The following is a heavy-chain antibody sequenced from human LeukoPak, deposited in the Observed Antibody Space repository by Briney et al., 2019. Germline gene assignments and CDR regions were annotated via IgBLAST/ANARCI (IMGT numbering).Heavy chain of an antibody. Sequence: SETLSLTCTVSGGSISSYYWSWIRQPPGKGLEWIGYIYTSGSTNYNPSLKSRVTISVDTSKTQFSLKLSSVTAADTAVYYCARLRGTGFGKLPKYNWFDPWGQGTLVTVSS. D-gene: IGHD3-10*01. CDR2: IYTSGST. CDR3: ARLRGTGFGKLPKYNWFDP. CDR1: GGSISSYY. J-gene: IGHJ5*02. V-gene: IGHV4-4*09.